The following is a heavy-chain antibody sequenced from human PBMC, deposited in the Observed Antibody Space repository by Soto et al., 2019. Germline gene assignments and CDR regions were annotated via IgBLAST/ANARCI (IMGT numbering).Heavy chain of an antibody. D-gene: IGHD2-15*01. CDR2: ISPGSRYP. V-gene: IGHV3-11*06. CDR3: VRGGGGGLFEP. J-gene: IGHJ5*02. Sequence: LSCAGSGFTFGYAYMSWIRQAPGNGLEWLSYISPGSRYPAYADSVKGRFTISRDNAKRSLYLQMMSLTAEDTAIYYCVRGGGGGLFEPWGQGTIVTVSS. CDR1: GFTFGYAY.